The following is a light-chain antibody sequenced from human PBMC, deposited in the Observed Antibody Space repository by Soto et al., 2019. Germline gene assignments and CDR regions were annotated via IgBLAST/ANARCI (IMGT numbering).Light chain of an antibody. CDR2: GAS. J-gene: IGKJ2*01. CDR1: QSVSSN. V-gene: IGKV3-15*01. CDR3: QQYNNLPPLYP. Sequence: EIVMTQSPATLSVSPGERATLSCRASQSVSSNLAWYQQKPGQAPRLLIYGASTRATGIPARFSGSGSGTEFTLTISSLQSEDFAVYYCQQYNNLPPLYPFGQGTKLQIK.